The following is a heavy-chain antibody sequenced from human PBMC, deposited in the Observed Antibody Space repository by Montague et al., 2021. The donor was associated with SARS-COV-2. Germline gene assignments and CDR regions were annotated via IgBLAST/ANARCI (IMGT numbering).Heavy chain of an antibody. CDR1: GGSITRNYY. Sequence: SEILSLTCTVSGGSITRNYYWGWIRQPPGQGLEWVGNIYYSGTTFINPSLESRVTISVDASKNKFSLNLTSVTAADTAVYYCARPLVRGVPKAFDIWGQGALVIVSS. CDR2: IYYSGTT. J-gene: IGHJ3*02. V-gene: IGHV4-39*01. CDR3: ARPLVRGVPKAFDI. D-gene: IGHD3-10*01.